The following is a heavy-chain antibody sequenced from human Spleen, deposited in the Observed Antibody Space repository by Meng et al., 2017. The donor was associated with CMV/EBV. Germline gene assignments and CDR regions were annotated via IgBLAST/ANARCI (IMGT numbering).Heavy chain of an antibody. Sequence: YMHWVRQAPGQRLEWMGIINPSGGSTSYAQKFQGRVTMTRDTSTSTVYMELSSLRSEDTAVYYCARPNIVVVPAATKLDYYYYGMDVWGQGTTVTVSS. CDR3: ARPNIVVVPAATKLDYYYYGMDV. CDR2: INPSGGST. V-gene: IGHV1-46*01. CDR1: Y. J-gene: IGHJ6*02. D-gene: IGHD2-2*01.